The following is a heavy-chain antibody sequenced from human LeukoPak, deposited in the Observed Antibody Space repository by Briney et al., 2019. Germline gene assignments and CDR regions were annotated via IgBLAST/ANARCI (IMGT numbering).Heavy chain of an antibody. V-gene: IGHV4-59*01. CDR3: ARDEVAAALLGGDYYYYGMDV. D-gene: IGHD6-13*01. Sequence: SETLSLTCTVSGGSFTSYYWCWIRQPPGKGLEWIGYIYHSGSTNYNPSLKSRVTISIDTSKNQFSLKLSSVTAADTAVYYCARDEVAAALLGGDYYYYGMDVWGQGTTVTVSS. J-gene: IGHJ6*02. CDR2: IYHSGST. CDR1: GGSFTSYY.